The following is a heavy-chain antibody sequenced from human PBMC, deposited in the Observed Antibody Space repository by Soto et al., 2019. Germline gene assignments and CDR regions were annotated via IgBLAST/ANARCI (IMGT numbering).Heavy chain of an antibody. Sequence: QLLESGGESVQPGGSLRLSCEASTVTFRIYVMNWVRQAPGKGLKWVSAITGTGGATYYAESVKGRFTISRDNSKKTLYLQMNSLGVDDTAVYFCATGAPPRTTNYYGLDLWGQGTTVTVS. CDR2: ITGTGGAT. V-gene: IGHV3-23*01. CDR3: ATGAPPRTTNYYGLDL. CDR1: TVTFRIYV. D-gene: IGHD2-2*01. J-gene: IGHJ6*02.